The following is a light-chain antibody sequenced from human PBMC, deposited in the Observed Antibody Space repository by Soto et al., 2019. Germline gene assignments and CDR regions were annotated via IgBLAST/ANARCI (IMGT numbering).Light chain of an antibody. CDR3: QQRSNWPPVT. V-gene: IGKV3-11*01. CDR2: DAS. J-gene: IGKJ4*01. CDR1: QSINRH. Sequence: IVLTQSPATLSLSPGERATLSCRASQSINRHLAWYRQKPGQAPRLLIYDASNRATGIPARFSGSGSGTDFTLTISSLEPGEFGVYYCQQRSNWPPVTFGGGTKVEIK.